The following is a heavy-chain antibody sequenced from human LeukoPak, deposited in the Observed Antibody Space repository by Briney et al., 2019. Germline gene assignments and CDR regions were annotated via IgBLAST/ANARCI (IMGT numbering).Heavy chain of an antibody. CDR3: ARDIALGTSKQYYYYYYMDV. V-gene: IGHV1-2*02. CDR1: GYTFTGYY. D-gene: IGHD6-19*01. J-gene: IGHJ6*03. Sequence: GASVKVSCKASGYTFTGYYMHWVRQAPGQGLEWMGWINPNSGGTNYARKFQGRVTMTRDTSISTAYMELSRLRSDDTAVYYCARDIALGTSKQYYYYYYMDVWGKGITVTVSS. CDR2: INPNSGGT.